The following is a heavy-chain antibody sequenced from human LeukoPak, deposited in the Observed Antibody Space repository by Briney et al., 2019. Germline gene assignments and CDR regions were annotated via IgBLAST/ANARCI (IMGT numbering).Heavy chain of an antibody. CDR2: MNPNSGNT. J-gene: IGHJ4*02. D-gene: IGHD5-12*01. V-gene: IGHV1-8*03. CDR3: ARDVKVATFDY. Sequence: GASVKVSCKASGYTFTSYDINWVRQATGQGLEWMGWMNPNSGNTGYAQKFQGRVTITRNTSISTAYMELSSLRSEDTAVYYCARDVKVATFDYWGQGTLVTVSS. CDR1: GYTFTSYD.